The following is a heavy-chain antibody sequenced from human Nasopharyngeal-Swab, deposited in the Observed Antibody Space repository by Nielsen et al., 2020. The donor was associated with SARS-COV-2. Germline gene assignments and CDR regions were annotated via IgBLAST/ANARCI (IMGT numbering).Heavy chain of an antibody. CDR1: GYSFRTYG. Sequence: GESLKISCVASGYSFRTYGMSWVRQAPGKGLEWVAAIVGSGDNSGSGGSTYYADSVKGRFTISRDNSKNTLYLQMNSLRAEDTAVYYCARDLRLGEFEDYFDYWGQGTLVTVSS. CDR3: ARDLRLGEFEDYFDY. V-gene: IGHV3-23*01. J-gene: IGHJ4*02. D-gene: IGHD3-16*01. CDR2: IVGSGDNSGSGGST.